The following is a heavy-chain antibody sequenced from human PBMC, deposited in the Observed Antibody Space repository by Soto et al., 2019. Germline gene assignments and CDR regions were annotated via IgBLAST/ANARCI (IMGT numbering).Heavy chain of an antibody. CDR1: GFICSSYD. D-gene: IGHD2-8*02. Sequence: GGSLGLSCAASGFICSSYDMSWVRQAPGKGLEWVSTILVDGRTFYVDSVKGRFTISRDNSKSTVYLQMNSLTAGDTALYYCAKATATGGGAFDICGQGTMVTVSS. CDR2: ILVDGRT. V-gene: IGHV3-23*01. CDR3: AKATATGGGAFDI. J-gene: IGHJ3*02.